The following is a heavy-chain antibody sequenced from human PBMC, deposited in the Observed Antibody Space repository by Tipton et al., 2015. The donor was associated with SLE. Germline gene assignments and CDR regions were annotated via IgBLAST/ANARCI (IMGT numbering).Heavy chain of an antibody. CDR1: GYSIGSNP. J-gene: IGHJ5*02. CDR2: IDPNSGGT. D-gene: IGHD3-10*01. V-gene: IGHV1-2*02. Sequence: QLVQSGSELKRPGASVKISCRASGYSIGSNPIVWVRQAPGQGLEWMGWIDPNSGGTNYAQKFQGRVTLTRDTSIRTAYMDLSSLTSDDTAVYYCARDKAVIYGSGSSTSPGWFDPWGQGTLVTVSS. CDR3: ARDKAVIYGSGSSTSPGWFDP.